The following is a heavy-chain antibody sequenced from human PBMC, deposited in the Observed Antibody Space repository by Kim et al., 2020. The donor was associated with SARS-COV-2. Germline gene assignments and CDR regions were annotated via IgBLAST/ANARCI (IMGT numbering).Heavy chain of an antibody. V-gene: IGHV3-7*01. Sequence: QDGSENFYVDSVKGRFTISRDNAKNSVHLQMNSLRAEDTAVYYCARGGGSDWGQGTLVTVSS. D-gene: IGHD1-26*01. CDR2: QDGSEN. CDR3: ARGGGSD. J-gene: IGHJ4*02.